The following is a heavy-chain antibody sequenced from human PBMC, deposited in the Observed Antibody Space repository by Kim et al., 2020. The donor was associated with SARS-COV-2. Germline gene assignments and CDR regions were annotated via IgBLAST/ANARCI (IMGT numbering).Heavy chain of an antibody. J-gene: IGHJ6*03. V-gene: IGHV3-23*01. CDR3: AKFTVREAFYNMDV. Sequence: GGSLRLSCAASGFTFNNYAMAWVRQAPGKGLEWVSGIGGSGDHTSYAEFVKGRFTLSRDNSKNTLSLQMNSLRAEDTAVYYCAKFTVREAFYNMDVWGKGTTVTVSS. D-gene: IGHD4-4*01. CDR2: IGGSGDHT. CDR1: GFTFNNYA.